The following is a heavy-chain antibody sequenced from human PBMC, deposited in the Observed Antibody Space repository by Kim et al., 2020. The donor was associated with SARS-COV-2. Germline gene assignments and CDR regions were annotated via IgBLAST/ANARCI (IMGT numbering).Heavy chain of an antibody. CDR2: IYIGDSDT. J-gene: IGHJ4*02. D-gene: IGHD6-13*01. V-gene: IGHV5-51*01. Sequence: GESLKISCKGSGYIFSSYWIAWVRQMPGKGLEWMGIIYIGDSDTRYSPSFQGQVTFSADKSISTAYLQWNSLKASDTAMYYCARHPDIAAEPIAYWGQGTLVTVSS. CDR3: ARHPDIAAEPIAY. CDR1: GYIFSSYW.